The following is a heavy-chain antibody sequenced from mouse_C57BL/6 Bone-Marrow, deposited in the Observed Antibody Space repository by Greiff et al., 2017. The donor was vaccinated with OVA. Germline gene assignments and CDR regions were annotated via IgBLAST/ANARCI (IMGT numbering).Heavy chain of an antibody. CDR1: GYTFTDYE. V-gene: IGHV1-15*01. J-gene: IGHJ4*01. CDR2: IDPETGGT. CDR3: TSPAYYSNYDYYAMDY. Sequence: VQLQQSGAELVRPGASVTLSCKASGYTFTDYEMHWVKQTPVHGLEWIGAIDPETGGTAYNQKFKGKAILTADKSSSTAYMELRSLTSEDSAVYYCTSPAYYSNYDYYAMDYWGQGTSVTVSS. D-gene: IGHD2-5*01.